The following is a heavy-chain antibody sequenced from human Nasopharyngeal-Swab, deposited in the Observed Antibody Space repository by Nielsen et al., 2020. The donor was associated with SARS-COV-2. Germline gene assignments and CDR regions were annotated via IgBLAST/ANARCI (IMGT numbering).Heavy chain of an antibody. V-gene: IGHV4-34*01. D-gene: IGHD3-3*01. CDR1: GGSFSGYY. CDR3: ARGRQIWSGYQDYYYGMDV. CDR2: INHSGST. Sequence: SETLSLTCAVYGGSFSGYYWSWIRQPPGKGLEWIGEINHSGSTNYNPSLKSRVTISVDTSKNQFSLKLNSVTAADTAVYYCARGRQIWSGYQDYYYGMDVWGQGTTVTVSS. J-gene: IGHJ6*02.